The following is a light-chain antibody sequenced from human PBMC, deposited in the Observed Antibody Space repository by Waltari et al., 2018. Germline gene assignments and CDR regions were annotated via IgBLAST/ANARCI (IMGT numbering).Light chain of an antibody. CDR3: QQYYDTPGT. V-gene: IGKV4-1*01. Sequence: DFVMTQSPDSLAVSLGERATINCRSSQSVFYNSNNKNNLAWYQQKPGQPPKLLIYWASTRLSGFPDRFSGSGSGTDFTLTISSLQAEDVAIYYCQQYYDTPGTFGQGTKLEIK. CDR1: QSVFYNSNNKNN. CDR2: WAS. J-gene: IGKJ2*01.